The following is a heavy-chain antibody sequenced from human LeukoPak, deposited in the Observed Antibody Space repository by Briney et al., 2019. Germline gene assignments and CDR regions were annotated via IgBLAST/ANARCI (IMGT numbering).Heavy chain of an antibody. CDR3: ARVGGVFSSSSGRNNWFDP. Sequence: PSETLSLTCAVYGGSFSGYYWSWIRQPPGKGLEWIGEINHSGSTNYNPSLKSRVTISVGTSKNQFSLKLSSVTAADTAVYYCARVGGVFSSSSGRNNWFDPWGQGTLVTVSS. CDR2: INHSGST. V-gene: IGHV4-34*01. J-gene: IGHJ5*02. D-gene: IGHD6-6*01. CDR1: GGSFSGYY.